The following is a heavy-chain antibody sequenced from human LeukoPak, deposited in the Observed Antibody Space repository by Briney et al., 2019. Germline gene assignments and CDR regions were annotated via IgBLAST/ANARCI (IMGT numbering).Heavy chain of an antibody. Sequence: SETLSLTCTVSGGSISSSSYYWGWIRQPPGKGLEWIGSIYYSGSTYYNPSLKSRVTISVDTSKNQFSLKLSSVTAADTAVYYCARVHSAYEPNDAFDIWGQGTVVTVSS. CDR2: IYYSGST. J-gene: IGHJ3*02. V-gene: IGHV4-39*07. CDR1: GGSISSSSYY. D-gene: IGHD5-12*01. CDR3: ARVHSAYEPNDAFDI.